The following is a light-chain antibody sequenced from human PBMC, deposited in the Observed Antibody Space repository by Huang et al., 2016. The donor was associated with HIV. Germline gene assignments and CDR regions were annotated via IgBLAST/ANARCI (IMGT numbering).Light chain of an antibody. V-gene: IGKV2-28*01. CDR1: QSLLHRTGYND. CDR3: MQALQPPPT. CDR2: LGT. Sequence: DIVMTQSPLSLPVTPGEPASISCRSSQSLLHRTGYNDLDWYLQKPGQSPQLLIYLGTNRAAGDSERCSGSGSGTDFTLKISRVEAEDVGVYYCMQALQPPPTFGQGTKVEIK. J-gene: IGKJ1*01.